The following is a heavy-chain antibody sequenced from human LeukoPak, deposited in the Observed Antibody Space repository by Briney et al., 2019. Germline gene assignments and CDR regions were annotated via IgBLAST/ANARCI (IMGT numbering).Heavy chain of an antibody. CDR1: GYTFTSYY. CDR3: ARDGSLSYYYDSS. J-gene: IGHJ4*02. Sequence: GASVKVSCKASGYTFTSYYMHWVRQAPGQGLEWMGIINPSGGSTSYAQKFQGRVTMTRDTSTSTVYMELSSVTAADTAVYYCARDGSLSYYYDSSWGQGTLVTVSS. D-gene: IGHD3-22*01. V-gene: IGHV1-46*01. CDR2: INPSGGST.